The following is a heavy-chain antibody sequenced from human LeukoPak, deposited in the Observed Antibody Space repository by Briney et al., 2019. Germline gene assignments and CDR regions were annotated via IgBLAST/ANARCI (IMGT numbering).Heavy chain of an antibody. J-gene: IGHJ4*02. Sequence: PSQTLSLTCAISGDSVSSNSAAWNWIRQSPSRGLEWLGRTYYRSKWYNDYAVSVKSRITINPDTSKNQFSLQLNSVTPEDTAVYYCASATGYYDFWSGYYIFGPFDYWGQGTLVTVSS. V-gene: IGHV6-1*01. D-gene: IGHD3-3*01. CDR2: TYYRSKWYN. CDR3: ASATGYYDFWSGYYIFGPFDY. CDR1: GDSVSSNSAA.